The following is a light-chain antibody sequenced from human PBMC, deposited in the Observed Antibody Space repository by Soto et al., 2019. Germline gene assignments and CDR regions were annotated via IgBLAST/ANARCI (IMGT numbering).Light chain of an antibody. CDR3: SSFAGTKNLV. V-gene: IGLV2-8*01. CDR2: EVT. J-gene: IGLJ1*01. Sequence: QSALTQPPSPSGSPGQSVTISCTGTTRDIGAYNYVSWYQHRPGKAPKLIIYEVTRRPSGVPDRISGSKYDTTASLTVSGLQAEDEADYYCSSFAGTKNLVFGTGTKLTVL. CDR1: TRDIGAYNY.